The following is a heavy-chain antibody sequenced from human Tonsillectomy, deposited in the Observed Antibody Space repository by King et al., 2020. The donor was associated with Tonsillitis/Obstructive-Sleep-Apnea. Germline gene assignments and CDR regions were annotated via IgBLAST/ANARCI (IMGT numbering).Heavy chain of an antibody. CDR2: ISGSGGST. J-gene: IGHJ4*02. CDR1: GFTFSSYA. Sequence: VQLVESGGGLVQPGGSLRLSCAASGFTFSSYAMSWARQAPGKGLEWVSTISGSGGSTYYADSVKGRFTISRANSKNTRYLQMNSLRAEDTAVYYCAKGTTVTTPYYFDYWGQGTLVTVSS. CDR3: AKGTTVTTPYYFDY. V-gene: IGHV3-23*04. D-gene: IGHD4-17*01.